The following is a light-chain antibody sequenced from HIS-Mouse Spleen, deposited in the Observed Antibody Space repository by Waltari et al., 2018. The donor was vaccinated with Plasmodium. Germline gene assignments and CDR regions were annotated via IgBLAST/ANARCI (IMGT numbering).Light chain of an antibody. CDR1: QGISSA. CDR2: DAS. V-gene: IGKV1-13*02. J-gene: IGKJ4*01. Sequence: TQLPLSPSSLSASVGDRVTITCRASQGISSALAWYQQTPGKAPKLLIYDASSLESGVPSRYSGSGSGTDFTLTISSLQPEEFATYYCQQFNSYPLTFGGGTKVEIK. CDR3: QQFNSYPLT.